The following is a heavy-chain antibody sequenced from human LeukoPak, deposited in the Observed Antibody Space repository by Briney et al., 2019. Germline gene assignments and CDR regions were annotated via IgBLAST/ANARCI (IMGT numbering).Heavy chain of an antibody. D-gene: IGHD6-13*01. CDR2: ISGSGGST. J-gene: IGHJ4*02. V-gene: IGHV3-23*01. Sequence: GGSLRLSCAASGFTFSSYAMSWVRQAPGKGLEWVSAISGSGGSTYYADSVKGRFTISRDNSKNTLYLQMNSLRAEDTAVYYCVKMPTSIAAAETGYYFDYWGQGTLVTVSS. CDR3: VKMPTSIAAAETGYYFDY. CDR1: GFTFSSYA.